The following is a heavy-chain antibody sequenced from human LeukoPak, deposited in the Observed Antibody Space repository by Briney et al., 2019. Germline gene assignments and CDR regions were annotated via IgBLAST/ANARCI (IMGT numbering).Heavy chain of an antibody. CDR2: MYYSGST. V-gene: IGHV4-39*07. Sequence: SETLSLTCTVSGGSISSGGSYWGWIRQPPGKGLEWIGSMYYSGSTYYNSSLKSRVTISVDTSKKQYSLKVNSVTAADTAMYYCARARRQWLVGATIRGDNPPYYFDYWGQGTLVTVSS. J-gene: IGHJ4*02. CDR3: ARARRQWLVGATIRGDNPPYYFDY. CDR1: GGSISSGGSY. D-gene: IGHD6-19*01.